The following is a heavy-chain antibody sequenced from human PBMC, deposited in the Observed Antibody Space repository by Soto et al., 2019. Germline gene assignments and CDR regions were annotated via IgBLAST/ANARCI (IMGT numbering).Heavy chain of an antibody. CDR2: NYWDDDK. J-gene: IGHJ3*02. D-gene: IGHD4-4*01. Sequence: QITLKESGPTLVNPTQTLTLTCTFSGFSLSRGVGVGWIRQPPGKALEWLALNYWDDDKRYSPSLKNRLTITKDTSNNQVVLTKTNMDPVDTATYYCAQTTTVTTALDIWGQGTMVTVSS. CDR1: GFSLSRGVG. CDR3: AQTTTVTTALDI. V-gene: IGHV2-5*02.